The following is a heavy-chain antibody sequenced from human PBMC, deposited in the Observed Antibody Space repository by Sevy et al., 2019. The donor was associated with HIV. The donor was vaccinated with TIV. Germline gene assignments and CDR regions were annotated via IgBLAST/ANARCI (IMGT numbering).Heavy chain of an antibody. D-gene: IGHD6-13*01. CDR3: ARDRQQLVWNAFDI. CDR2: INSDGSST. Sequence: GWSLRLSCAASGFTFSSYWMHWVRQAPGKGLVWVSRINSDGSSTSYADSVKGRFTISRDNAKNTLNLQMNSLRAEDTAVYYCARDRQQLVWNAFDIWGQGTMVTVSS. V-gene: IGHV3-74*01. CDR1: GFTFSSYW. J-gene: IGHJ3*02.